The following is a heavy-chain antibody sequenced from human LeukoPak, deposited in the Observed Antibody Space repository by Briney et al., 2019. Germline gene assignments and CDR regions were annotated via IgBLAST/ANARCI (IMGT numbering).Heavy chain of an antibody. J-gene: IGHJ2*01. CDR3: VRPSTVWLYFDL. Sequence: GGSLRLSCAASGFTFSTYTMTWVRQAPGKGLEWVSSISSSSSYIYHADSVKGRFTISRDNAKNSLSLQMNSLRVEDTAVYYCVRPSTVWLYFDLWGRGTLVTVSS. V-gene: IGHV3-21*01. D-gene: IGHD4-17*01. CDR1: GFTFSTYT. CDR2: ISSSSSYI.